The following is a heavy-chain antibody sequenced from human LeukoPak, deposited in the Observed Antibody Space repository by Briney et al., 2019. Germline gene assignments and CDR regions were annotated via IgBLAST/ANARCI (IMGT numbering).Heavy chain of an antibody. CDR2: IFYTGRA. CDR3: ARLVDGIYTRLDS. CDR1: RGSISPDH. V-gene: IGHV4-59*08. J-gene: IGHJ4*02. Sequence: SETLSLTCTVSRGSISPDHCAWIRQPPGKGLEWIGYIFYTGRARYNPSLESRVTLTVDMSKNPVSLKLTSVTAADTAIYYCARLVDGIYTRLDSWGQGTLVTASS. D-gene: IGHD1-26*01.